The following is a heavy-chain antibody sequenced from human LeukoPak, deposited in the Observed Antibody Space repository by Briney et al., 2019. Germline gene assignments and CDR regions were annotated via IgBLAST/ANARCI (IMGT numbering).Heavy chain of an antibody. CDR2: INPNSGGT. V-gene: IGHV1-2*02. Sequence: ASVKVSCKASGYTFSNYYMHWVRQAPGQGLEWMGWINPNSGGTNYAQKFQGRVTMTRDTSISTAYMELSRLRSDDTAVYYCARAKAVFDAFDIWGQGTMVTVSS. CDR1: GYTFSNYY. J-gene: IGHJ3*02. D-gene: IGHD5/OR15-5a*01. CDR3: ARAKAVFDAFDI.